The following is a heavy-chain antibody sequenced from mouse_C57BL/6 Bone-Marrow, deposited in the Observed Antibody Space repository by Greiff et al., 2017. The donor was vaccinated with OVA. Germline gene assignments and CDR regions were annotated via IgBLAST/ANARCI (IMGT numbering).Heavy chain of an antibody. Sequence: EVQLVESGGGLVKPGGSLKLSCAASGFTFSSYAMSWVRQTPEKRLEWVATISDGGSYTYYPDNVKGRFTISRDNAKNNLYLQMSHLKSEDTAMYYCARASIYYDYDGFAYWGQGTLVTVSA. J-gene: IGHJ3*01. CDR2: ISDGGSYT. CDR1: GFTFSSYA. V-gene: IGHV5-4*01. D-gene: IGHD2-4*01. CDR3: ARASIYYDYDGFAY.